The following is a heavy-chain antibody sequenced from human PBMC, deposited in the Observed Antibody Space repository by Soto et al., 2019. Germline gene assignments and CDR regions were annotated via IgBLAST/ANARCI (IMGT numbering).Heavy chain of an antibody. CDR1: GYTFTSYG. CDR2: IGAYNGNT. Sequence: GASVKVSCKASGYTFTSYGISWVRQAPGQGLEWMGWIGAYNGNTNYAQKLQGRVTMTTDTSTSTAYMELRSLRSDDTAVYYCARDYVVVVVAATRPAGYYYGMDVWGQGTTVTVSS. J-gene: IGHJ6*02. V-gene: IGHV1-18*04. D-gene: IGHD2-15*01. CDR3: ARDYVVVVVAATRPAGYYYGMDV.